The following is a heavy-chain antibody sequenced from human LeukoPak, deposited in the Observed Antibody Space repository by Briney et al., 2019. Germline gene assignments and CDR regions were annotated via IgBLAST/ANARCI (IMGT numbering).Heavy chain of an antibody. J-gene: IGHJ4*02. CDR1: GYTFTNYA. V-gene: IGHV1-3*01. D-gene: IGHD3-10*01. CDR2: INAANGNT. Sequence: HRASVKVSCKASGYTFTNYALHWVRQAPGQRLEWMGWINAANGNTKYSQKFQGRVTFTRDTSASSAYMELSTLRSEDTAVYYCAKAGSVWFGELFEYYLDHWGQGALVTVSS. CDR3: AKAGSVWFGELFEYYLDH.